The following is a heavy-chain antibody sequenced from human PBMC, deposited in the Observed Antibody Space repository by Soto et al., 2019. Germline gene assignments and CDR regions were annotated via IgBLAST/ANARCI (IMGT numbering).Heavy chain of an antibody. D-gene: IGHD4-17*01. J-gene: IGHJ4*02. CDR3: ARESVYGDYTFDY. V-gene: IGHV1-2*04. CDR2: INPNSGGT. CDR1: GYTFTGYY. Sequence: GASVKVTCKASGYTFTGYYMHWVRQAPGQGLEWMGWINPNSGGTNYAQKFQGWVTMTRDTSISTAYMELSRLRSDDTAVYYCARESVYGDYTFDYWGQGTLVTVSS.